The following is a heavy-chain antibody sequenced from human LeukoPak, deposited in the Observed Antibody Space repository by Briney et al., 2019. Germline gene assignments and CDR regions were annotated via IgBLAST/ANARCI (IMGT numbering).Heavy chain of an antibody. CDR2: ISSSSSTI. Sequence: GGSLRLSCAASGFTFSSYWMSWVRRAPGKGLEWVSYISSSSSTIYYADSVKGRFTISRDNAKNSLYLQMNSLRAEDTAVYYCARGDYDFWSGYLYGMDVWGQGTTVTVSS. D-gene: IGHD3-3*01. CDR1: GFTFSSYW. J-gene: IGHJ6*02. V-gene: IGHV3-48*01. CDR3: ARGDYDFWSGYLYGMDV.